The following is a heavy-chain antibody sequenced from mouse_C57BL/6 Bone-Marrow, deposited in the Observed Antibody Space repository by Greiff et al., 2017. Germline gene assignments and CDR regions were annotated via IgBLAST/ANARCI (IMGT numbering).Heavy chain of an antibody. Sequence: QVPLKESGPELVKPGASVKLSCKASGYTFTNYDINWVKQRPGQGLEWIGWIYPRDGSTRYNEKFKGKATLTVDTSSSTAYMELHSLTSEDSAVYFCARDYGSRYWYLDVWGTGTTVTVSS. CDR2: IYPRDGST. D-gene: IGHD1-1*01. J-gene: IGHJ1*03. V-gene: IGHV1-85*01. CDR1: GYTFTNYD. CDR3: ARDYGSRYWYLDV.